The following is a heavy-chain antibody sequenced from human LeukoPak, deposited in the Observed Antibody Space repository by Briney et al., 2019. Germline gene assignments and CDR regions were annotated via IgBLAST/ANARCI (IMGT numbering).Heavy chain of an antibody. Sequence: PSETLSQTCAVYGGSFSGYYWSWIRQPPAKGLEWIGEINHRGRTNYNPSLKSRVTISVETSKNQVSLKLSSVTAADTAVYYCARSGDSSGYGDYWGQGTLVTVSS. CDR3: ARSGDSSGYGDY. CDR1: GGSFSGYY. CDR2: INHRGRT. D-gene: IGHD3-22*01. J-gene: IGHJ4*02. V-gene: IGHV4-34*01.